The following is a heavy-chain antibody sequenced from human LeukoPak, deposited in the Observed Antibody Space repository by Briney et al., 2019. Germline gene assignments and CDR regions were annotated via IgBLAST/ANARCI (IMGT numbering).Heavy chain of an antibody. J-gene: IGHJ5*02. V-gene: IGHV4-59*01. D-gene: IGHD3-10*01. CDR1: GGSISNYY. Sequence: SETLSLTCTVSGGSISNYYWSWIRQPPGKGLEWIGYIYYSGSTNYNPSLKSRVTISVDTSKNQFSLKLSSVTAADTAVYYCARDCLFGELSYWFDPWGQGTLVTVSS. CDR3: ARDCLFGELSYWFDP. CDR2: IYYSGST.